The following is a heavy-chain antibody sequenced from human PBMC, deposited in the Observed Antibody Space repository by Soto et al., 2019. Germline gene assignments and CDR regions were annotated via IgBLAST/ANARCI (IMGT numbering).Heavy chain of an antibody. Sequence: QVTLKESGPVLVKPTETLTLTCTVSGFSLSNARMGVSWIRQPPGKALEWLAHIFSNDEKSYSPSLKSQLTSSKDTSKSQVVLTMTNMDPVDTATYYCARFAYCGGDCYSAPQDYYYYGMDVWGQGTTVTVSS. CDR2: IFSNDEK. D-gene: IGHD2-21*02. J-gene: IGHJ6*02. CDR1: GFSLSNARMG. V-gene: IGHV2-26*01. CDR3: ARFAYCGGDCYSAPQDYYYYGMDV.